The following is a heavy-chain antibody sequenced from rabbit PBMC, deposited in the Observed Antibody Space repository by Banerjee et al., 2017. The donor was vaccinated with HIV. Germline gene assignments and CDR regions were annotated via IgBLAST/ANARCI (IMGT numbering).Heavy chain of an antibody. CDR1: GLDFSSYW. CDR3: ARRTGNGRDVL. J-gene: IGHJ6*01. D-gene: IGHD7-1*01. V-gene: IGHV1S45*01. CDR2: IAAGSSGIT. Sequence: QEQLVESGGGLVQPEGSLTLTCKASGLDFSSYWMCWVRQAPGKGPEWIACIAAGSSGITYYASWAKGRFTISRTSSTTVTLQMTSLTAADTATYFCARRTGNGRDVLWGQGTLVTVS.